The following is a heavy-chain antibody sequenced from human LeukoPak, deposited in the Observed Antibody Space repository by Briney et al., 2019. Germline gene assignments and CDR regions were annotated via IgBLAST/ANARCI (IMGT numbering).Heavy chain of an antibody. Sequence: GRSLRLSCAASGFTFSSYGMHWVRQAPGKGLEWVAVIWYDGSNKYYADSVKGRFTISRDNSKNTLYPQMNSLRAEDTAVYYCARERVMIAFDYWGQGTLVTVSS. D-gene: IGHD3-22*01. V-gene: IGHV3-33*01. J-gene: IGHJ4*02. CDR3: ARERVMIAFDY. CDR1: GFTFSSYG. CDR2: IWYDGSNK.